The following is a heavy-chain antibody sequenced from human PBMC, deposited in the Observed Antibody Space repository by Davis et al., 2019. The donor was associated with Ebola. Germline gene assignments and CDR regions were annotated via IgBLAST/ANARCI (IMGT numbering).Heavy chain of an antibody. D-gene: IGHD6-13*01. CDR1: GFTFSSYW. CDR2: INSDGSST. CDR3: ASSTYSTTWYGPFDM. V-gene: IGHV3-74*01. Sequence: GESLKISCAASGFTFSSYWMHWVRQAPGKGLVWVPRINSDGSSTSNADSVKGRFTISRDNAKSTLYLQMNSLRAEDTALYYCASSTYSTTWYGPFDMWGQGTLVIVSS. J-gene: IGHJ3*02.